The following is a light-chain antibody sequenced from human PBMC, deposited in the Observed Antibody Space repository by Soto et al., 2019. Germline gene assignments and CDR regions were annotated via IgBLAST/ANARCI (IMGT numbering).Light chain of an antibody. J-gene: IGKJ1*01. CDR3: QQYNSYVST. V-gene: IGKV1-5*01. Sequence: EIQMTQSPSTLSESVGDRVTITCRASQSISSWLAWYQQKPGKAPKLLIYDASSLESGVPSRFSGSGSGTEFTLTISSLQPDDFATYYCQQYNSYVSTFGQGTKVDIK. CDR1: QSISSW. CDR2: DAS.